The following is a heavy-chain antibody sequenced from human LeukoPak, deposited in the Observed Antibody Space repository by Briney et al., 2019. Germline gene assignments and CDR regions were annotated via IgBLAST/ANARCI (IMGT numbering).Heavy chain of an antibody. CDR2: IIASSGST. V-gene: IGHV3-23*01. J-gene: IGHJ4*02. CDR3: AKGAYDYIEMGYFDY. D-gene: IGHD5-12*01. Sequence: GGSLRLSCAASGFSISNSAMSWVRRAPGKGLDWVSLIIASSGSTFYADSVKGRFTIPRDNSKNTLFLQMNSLRAEDTAVYYCAKGAYDYIEMGYFDYWGQGTLVTVSS. CDR1: GFSISNSA.